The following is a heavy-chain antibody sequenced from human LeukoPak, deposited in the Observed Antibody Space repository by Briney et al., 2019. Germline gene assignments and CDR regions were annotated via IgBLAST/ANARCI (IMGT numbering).Heavy chain of an antibody. J-gene: IGHJ3*02. CDR2: ISYAGNNK. CDR3: ARDRVTMIVVALDAFDI. V-gene: IGHV3-30*19. CDR1: GFTFSSYG. Sequence: GRSLRLSCAASGFTFSSYGMDWVRQAPGKGLEWVAVISYAGNNKYYADSVKGRFTISRDNSKNTLYLQMNSLRAEDTAVYYCARDRVTMIVVALDAFDIWGQGTMVTVSS. D-gene: IGHD3-22*01.